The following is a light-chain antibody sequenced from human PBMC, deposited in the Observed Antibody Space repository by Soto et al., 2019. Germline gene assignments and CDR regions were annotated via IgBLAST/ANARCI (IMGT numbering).Light chain of an antibody. Sequence: QSALTQPPSASGSPGQSVTISCTGTSSDVGGYNYVSWYQQHPGKAPKLMIYKVSKRPSGVPDRCSGSKSGNTASLTVSGLQAEDEADYYCSSYVGTNSYVFGTGTKLTVL. CDR2: KVS. CDR1: SSDVGGYNY. CDR3: SSYVGTNSYV. J-gene: IGLJ1*01. V-gene: IGLV2-8*01.